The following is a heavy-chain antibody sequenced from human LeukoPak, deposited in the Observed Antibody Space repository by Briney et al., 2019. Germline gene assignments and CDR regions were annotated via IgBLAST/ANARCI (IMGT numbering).Heavy chain of an antibody. CDR1: GGSISSYY. J-gene: IGHJ5*02. CDR3: ARGYDFENWFDP. V-gene: IGHV4-59*01. D-gene: IGHD3-3*01. Sequence: PSDTLSLTCTVSGGSISSYYWSWIRQPPGKGLEWIGYIYYSGSTNYNPSLKSRVTISVDTSKNQFSLKLSSVTAADTSVYYCARGYDFENWFDPWGQGTLVTVSS. CDR2: IYYSGST.